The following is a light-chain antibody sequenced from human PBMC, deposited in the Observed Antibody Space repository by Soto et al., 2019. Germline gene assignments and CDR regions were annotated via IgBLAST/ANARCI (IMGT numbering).Light chain of an antibody. V-gene: IGKV3-15*01. J-gene: IGKJ4*01. CDR1: QSVSSY. CDR2: GAS. Sequence: EIVLTQSPATLSLSPGERATLSCRASQSVSSYLAWYQQKPGQAPRLLISGASTRATGVPARFSGSESGTEFTLTISSLQSEDFAVYYCQQYNKWPLTFGGGTKVEI. CDR3: QQYNKWPLT.